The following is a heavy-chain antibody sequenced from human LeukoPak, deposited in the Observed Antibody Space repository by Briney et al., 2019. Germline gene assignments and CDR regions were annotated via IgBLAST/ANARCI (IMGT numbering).Heavy chain of an antibody. D-gene: IGHD1-14*01. CDR3: ARDMSPWETRNPDAFDI. CDR2: ISSSSNTI. Sequence: GGSLRLSCAASGFTFSSYSMNWVRQAPGKGLEWLSYISSSSNTINYADSVKGRFTISRDNSKNTLYLHMNSLRAEDTAVYYCARDMSPWETRNPDAFDIWGQGTMVTVSS. J-gene: IGHJ3*02. V-gene: IGHV3-48*01. CDR1: GFTFSSYS.